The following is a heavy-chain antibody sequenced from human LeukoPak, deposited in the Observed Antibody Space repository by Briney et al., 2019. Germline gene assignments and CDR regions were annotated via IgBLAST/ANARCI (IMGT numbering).Heavy chain of an antibody. CDR1: GFTFSSYS. D-gene: IGHD6-19*01. J-gene: IGHJ4*02. CDR2: ISGSGGST. Sequence: PGGSLRLSCAASGFTFSSYSMNWVRQAPGKGLEWVSAISGSGGSTYYADSVKGRFTISRDNSKNTLYLQMNSLRAEDTAVYYCAVGIAVAYVYWGQGTLVTVSS. V-gene: IGHV3-23*01. CDR3: AVGIAVAYVY.